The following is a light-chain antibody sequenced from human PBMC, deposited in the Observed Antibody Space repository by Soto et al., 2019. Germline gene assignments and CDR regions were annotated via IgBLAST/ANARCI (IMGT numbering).Light chain of an antibody. Sequence: QSALTQPASGSGAPGQSITISCTGTSSDVGVYNYVSWYQQHPGKAPKLMIYDVSNRPSGVSNRFSGSKSGNTASLTISGLQAEDEADYYCSSYTSSSTVVFGGGTKLTVL. CDR2: DVS. CDR1: SSDVGVYNY. V-gene: IGLV2-14*01. CDR3: SSYTSSSTVV. J-gene: IGLJ2*01.